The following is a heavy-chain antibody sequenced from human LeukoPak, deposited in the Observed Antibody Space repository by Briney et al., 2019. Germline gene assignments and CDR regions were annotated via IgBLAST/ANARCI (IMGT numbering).Heavy chain of an antibody. CDR1: GFTVITND. Sequence: GGSLRLSCAASGFTVITNDMTWVRQAPGKGLKWVSVLYSDGTTKYADSVQGRFTISRDNSKNTLYLEMNSLSPDDTAVYYCARGVEPLAANTLAYWGQGTLVTVSS. CDR2: LYSDGTT. D-gene: IGHD1-14*01. V-gene: IGHV3-53*01. J-gene: IGHJ4*02. CDR3: ARGVEPLAANTLAY.